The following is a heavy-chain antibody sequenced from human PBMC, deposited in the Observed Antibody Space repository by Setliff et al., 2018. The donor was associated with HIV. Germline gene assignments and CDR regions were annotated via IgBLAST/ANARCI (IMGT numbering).Heavy chain of an antibody. CDR1: GYSLTELS. Sequence: ASVKVSCKVSGYSLTELSIHWVRQAPGQGLEWMGIINLRGGSTDYAQKFQGRVTMTRDTSTSTVSMELSSLRSEDTAVYYCARGSSSSISFDYWGQGTPVTVSS. V-gene: IGHV1-46*01. CDR3: ARGSSSSISFDY. CDR2: INLRGGST. J-gene: IGHJ4*02. D-gene: IGHD6-6*01.